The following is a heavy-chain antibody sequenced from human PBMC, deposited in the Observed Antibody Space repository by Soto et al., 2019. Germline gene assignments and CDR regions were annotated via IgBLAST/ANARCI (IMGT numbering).Heavy chain of an antibody. Sequence: GGSLRLSCAASGFTFSSYAMSWVRQAPGKGLEWVSAISGSGGSTYYADSVKGRFTTSRDNSKNTLYLQMNSLRAEDTAVYYCANLEYSSSSGYYYGMDVWGQGTTVTVSS. CDR1: GFTFSSYA. V-gene: IGHV3-23*01. CDR2: ISGSGGST. J-gene: IGHJ6*02. D-gene: IGHD6-6*01. CDR3: ANLEYSSSSGYYYGMDV.